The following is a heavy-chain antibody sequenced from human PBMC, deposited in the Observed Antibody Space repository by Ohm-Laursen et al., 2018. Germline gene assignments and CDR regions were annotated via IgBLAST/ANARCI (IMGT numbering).Heavy chain of an antibody. J-gene: IGHJ4*02. CDR1: GYTFTGYY. D-gene: IGHD3-22*01. CDR2: INPNSGGT. Sequence: GSSVKVSCKASGYTFTGYYMHWVRQAPGQGLEWMGWINPNSGGTNYAQKFQGRVTMTRDTSISTAYMELSRLRSDDTAVYYCARARRWLLPRSFDYWGQGTLVTVSS. CDR3: ARARRWLLPRSFDY. V-gene: IGHV1-2*02.